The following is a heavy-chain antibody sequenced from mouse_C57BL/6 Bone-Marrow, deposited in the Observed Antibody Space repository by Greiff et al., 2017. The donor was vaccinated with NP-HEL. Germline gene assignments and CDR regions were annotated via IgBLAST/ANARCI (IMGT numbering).Heavy chain of an antibody. V-gene: IGHV8-8*01. CDR2: IWWDDDK. Sequence: QVTLKVSGPGILQPSQTLSLTCSFSGFSLSTFGMGVGWIRQPSGKGLEWLAHIWWDDDKYYNPALKRRLTISRDTSKNQVFLKIAKVDTADTATYYCARSMSTTGGWYFDVWGTGTTVTVSS. CDR3: ARSMSTTGGWYFDV. CDR1: GFSLSTFGMG. D-gene: IGHD2-4*01. J-gene: IGHJ1*03.